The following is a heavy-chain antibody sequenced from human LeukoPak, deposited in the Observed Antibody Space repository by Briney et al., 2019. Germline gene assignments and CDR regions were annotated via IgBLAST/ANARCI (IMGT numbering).Heavy chain of an antibody. V-gene: IGHV1-46*01. CDR2: INPSGGST. J-gene: IGHJ5*02. D-gene: IGHD4-17*01. Sequence: GASVTVSCKASGYTFTSYYMHWVRQAPGQGLEWMGIINPSGGSTSYAQKFQGRVTITRDISTSTVYMELSSLRSEDTAVYYCAREEVTTVTFDPWGQGTLVTVSS. CDR1: GYTFTSYY. CDR3: AREEVTTVTFDP.